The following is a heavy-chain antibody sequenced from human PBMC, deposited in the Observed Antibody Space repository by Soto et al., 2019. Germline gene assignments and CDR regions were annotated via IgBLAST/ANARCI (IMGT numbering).Heavy chain of an antibody. D-gene: IGHD1-26*01. CDR1: GGSISSSNW. CDR2: IYHSGST. J-gene: IGHJ4*02. CDR3: ARGLITGSQYSGRWYYFDS. V-gene: IGHV4-4*02. Sequence: PSETLSLTCAVSGGSISSSNWWSWVRQPPGKGLEWIGEIYHSGSTNYNPSLKSRVTISLDTSKNQFSLELSSVTAADTAVYYCARGLITGSQYSGRWYYFDSWGQGTQVTVSS.